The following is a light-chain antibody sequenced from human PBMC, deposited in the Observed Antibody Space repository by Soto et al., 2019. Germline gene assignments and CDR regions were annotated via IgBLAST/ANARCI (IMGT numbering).Light chain of an antibody. CDR1: QSVSSN. J-gene: IGKJ2*01. V-gene: IGKV3-15*01. CDR3: QQYNNWLPMYT. Sequence: EIGMTQSPATLSVSPEDRATLSCRASQSVSSNLAWYQQKPGQAPRLLIHGASTRATGVPARCSGSGSGTEFTLTISSLQSEDFAVYYCQQYNNWLPMYTFGQGTKLEIK. CDR2: GAS.